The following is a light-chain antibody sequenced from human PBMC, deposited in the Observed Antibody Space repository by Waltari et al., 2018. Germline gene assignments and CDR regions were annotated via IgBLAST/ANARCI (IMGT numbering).Light chain of an antibody. Sequence: QSVLTQPPSASGTPGQGVTISCSGGSSNIARNNVNWYQQLPDAAPKLLISTTTQRPAGVPDRFSGSKSGTSASLTISGLQSEDEGDYYCSAWDDSIVGPVFGGGTRLSVL. V-gene: IGLV1-44*01. J-gene: IGLJ3*02. CDR2: TTT. CDR1: SSNIARNN. CDR3: SAWDDSIVGPV.